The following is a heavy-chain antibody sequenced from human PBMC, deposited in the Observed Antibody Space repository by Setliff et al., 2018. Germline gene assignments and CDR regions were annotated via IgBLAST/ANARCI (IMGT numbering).Heavy chain of an antibody. V-gene: IGHV4-4*07. CDR3: ARVYAYSYGFDS. D-gene: IGHD5-18*01. Sequence: SETLSLTCTVSGGSIGSYHWSWIRQPAGKGLEWIGRIFDSGKGRFTISRDNAKNSLYLQMNSLRAEDTAVYYCARVYAYSYGFDSWGQGTQVTVSS. CDR1: GGSIGSYH. CDR2: IFDSG. J-gene: IGHJ4*02.